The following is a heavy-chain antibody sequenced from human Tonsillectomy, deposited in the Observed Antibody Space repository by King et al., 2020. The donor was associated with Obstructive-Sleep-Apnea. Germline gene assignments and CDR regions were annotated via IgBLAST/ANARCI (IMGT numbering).Heavy chain of an antibody. V-gene: IGHV1-46*01. CDR1: GYTFTNYY. Sequence: VQLVESGAEVKRPGASVKVSCKASGYTFTNYYINWVRQAPGQGLEWRGMINPTDGSTSYAQKFQGRVTMTRETSTSTVYMGLSSLGSEDTAVYYCARYDSTAYLADFDYWGQGTLVSVSS. D-gene: IGHD3-22*01. CDR2: INPTDGST. CDR3: ARYDSTAYLADFDY. J-gene: IGHJ4*02.